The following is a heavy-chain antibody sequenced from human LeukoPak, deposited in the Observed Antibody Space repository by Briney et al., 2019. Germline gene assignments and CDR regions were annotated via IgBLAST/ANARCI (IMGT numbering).Heavy chain of an antibody. Sequence: PSETLSLTCTVSGGSISSYYWSWIRQPPGKVLGWVGSIYYSGSPNYNPTLKSRDTISVDTSKTQFSLKLSSVTAADTAVYYCAREHYYDSSGYYQRGYYYYGMDVWGQGTTVTVSS. J-gene: IGHJ6*02. CDR1: GGSISSYY. D-gene: IGHD3-22*01. CDR3: AREHYYDSSGYYQRGYYYYGMDV. CDR2: IYYSGSP. V-gene: IGHV4-59*01.